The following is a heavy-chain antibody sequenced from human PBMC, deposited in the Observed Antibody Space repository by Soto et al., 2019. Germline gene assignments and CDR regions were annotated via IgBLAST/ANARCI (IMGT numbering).Heavy chain of an antibody. J-gene: IGHJ6*02. V-gene: IGHV4-34*01. CDR3: ARLKGVAARLYYYYGMDV. D-gene: IGHD6-6*01. Sequence: SETLSLTCAVYGGSFSGYYWSWIRQPPGKWLEWIGEINHSGSTNYNPSLKSRVTISVDTSKNQFSLKLSSVTAADTAVYYCARLKGVAARLYYYYGMDVWGQGXTVTVYS. CDR1: GGSFSGYY. CDR2: INHSGST.